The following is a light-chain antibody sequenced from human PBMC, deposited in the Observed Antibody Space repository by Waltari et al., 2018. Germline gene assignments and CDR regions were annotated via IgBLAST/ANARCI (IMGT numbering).Light chain of an antibody. J-gene: IGKJ1*01. CDR3: MQGLQTPWT. V-gene: IGKV2-28*01. Sequence: DIVMTQSPLSLSVTPGEPASISCRSSQSLLDSNGYNYLDCYLQKPCPSPQFLIYLGSDRASGVPDRFSGRGSGTVFTLSISRVEPEDVGVYYCMQGLQTPWTFGQGTKVEI. CDR1: QSLLDSNGYNY. CDR2: LGS.